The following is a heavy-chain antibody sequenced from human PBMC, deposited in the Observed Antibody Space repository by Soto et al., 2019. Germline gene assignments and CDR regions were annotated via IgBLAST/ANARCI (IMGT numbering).Heavy chain of an antibody. Sequence: QVTLKESGPVLVKPTETLTLTCTVSGLSLSNGRLGVSWIRQPPGKALEWLAHIFSNDDKSYSTSLKSRLTISKDTSRSQVVLSMANMDPVASATYYCALIKDCSRTDCYLASFDPWGQGTLVTVSS. V-gene: IGHV2-26*01. CDR1: GLSLSNGRLG. D-gene: IGHD2-2*01. J-gene: IGHJ5*02. CDR3: ALIKDCSRTDCYLASFDP. CDR2: IFSNDDK.